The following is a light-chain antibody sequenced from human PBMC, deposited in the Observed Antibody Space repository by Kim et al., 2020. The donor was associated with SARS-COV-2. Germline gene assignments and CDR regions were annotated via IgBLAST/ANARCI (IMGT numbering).Light chain of an antibody. CDR3: AAWDDSLNGYV. CDR1: TSHISSTS. V-gene: IGLV1-44*01. CDR2: NYN. J-gene: IGLJ1*01. Sequence: VAGSTSTSHISSTSLDCYQHHQGSAPNLLLYNYNQRPSGVPDRFSASKSGSSASLAISGLQSEDEADYDCAAWDDSLNGYVFATGTKVTVL.